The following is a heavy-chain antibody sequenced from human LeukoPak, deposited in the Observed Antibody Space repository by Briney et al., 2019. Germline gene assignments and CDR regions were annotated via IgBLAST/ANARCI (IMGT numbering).Heavy chain of an antibody. D-gene: IGHD1-26*01. V-gene: IGHV1-24*01. CDR1: GYTLTELS. CDR3: ATAEYSGSYYTDY. J-gene: IGHJ4*02. Sequence: ASVKVSCKVSGYTLTELSMHWVRRATGKGLEWMGGFDPEDGETIYAQKFQGRVTMTEDTSTDTAYMELSSLRSEDTAVYYCATAEYSGSYYTDYWGREPWSPSPQ. CDR2: FDPEDGET.